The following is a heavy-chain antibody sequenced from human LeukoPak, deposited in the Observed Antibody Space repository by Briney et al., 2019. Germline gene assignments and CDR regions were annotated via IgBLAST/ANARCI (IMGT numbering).Heavy chain of an antibody. D-gene: IGHD2-2*02. J-gene: IGHJ4*02. CDR3: AREASCSSTSCYTGDFDY. Sequence: PLASVKVSCKASGYTFTGYYMHWVRQAPGQGLEWMGWINPNSGGTNYAQKFQGRVTMTRDTSISTAYMELSRLRSDDTAVYYCAREASCSSTSCYTGDFDYWGQGTLVTVSS. CDR1: GYTFTGYY. CDR2: INPNSGGT. V-gene: IGHV1-2*02.